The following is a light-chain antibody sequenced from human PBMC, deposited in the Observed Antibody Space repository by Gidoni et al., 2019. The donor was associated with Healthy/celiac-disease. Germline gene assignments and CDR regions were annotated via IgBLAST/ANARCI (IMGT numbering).Light chain of an antibody. CDR1: HSISSY. CDR2: AAS. J-gene: IGKJ1*01. V-gene: IGKV1-39*01. CDR3: QQSYSTPRT. Sequence: IQLPQSPSSLSASVGDRVTITRRASHSISSYLNWYQQKPGKAPKLLIYAASSLQSGVPSRFSGSGSGTDFTLTSSSLQPEDFATDYCQQSYSTPRTFXQXTKVEIK.